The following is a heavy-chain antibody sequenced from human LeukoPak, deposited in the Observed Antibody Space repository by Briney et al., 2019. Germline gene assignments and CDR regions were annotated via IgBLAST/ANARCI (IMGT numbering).Heavy chain of an antibody. D-gene: IGHD1-1*01. CDR2: ITNSGNSK. V-gene: IGHV3-48*01. CDR3: ARDWDLNGLFDY. J-gene: IGHJ4*02. CDR1: EFTSSSYS. Sequence: GGSLRLSCAASEFTSSSYSMNWVRQAPGKGLEWVSYITNSGNSKSYADSVKGRFTISRDNTKNSLYLQMNGLRAEDTAVYCCARDWDLNGLFDYWGQGTLVTVSS.